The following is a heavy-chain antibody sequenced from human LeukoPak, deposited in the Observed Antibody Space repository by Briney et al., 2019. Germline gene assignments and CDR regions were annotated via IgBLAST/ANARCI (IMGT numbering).Heavy chain of an antibody. CDR3: AKVGGWYEQYYYYYMDV. V-gene: IGHV3-33*06. CDR1: GFTFSSYG. D-gene: IGHD6-19*01. CDR2: IWYDGSNT. J-gene: IGHJ6*03. Sequence: PGRSLRLSCAASGFTFSSYGMHWVRQAPGKGLEWVAVIWYDGSNTYYADSVKGRFTISRDNSKNTLYLQMNSLRAEDTAVYYCAKVGGWYEQYYYYYMDVWGKGTTVTVSS.